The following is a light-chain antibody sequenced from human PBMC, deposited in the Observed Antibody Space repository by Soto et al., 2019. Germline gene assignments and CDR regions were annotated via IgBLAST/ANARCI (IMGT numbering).Light chain of an antibody. CDR3: SSFSSSSTLYV. J-gene: IGLJ1*01. CDR2: EVS. CDR1: SSDVGGYDY. Sequence: ALTQPGSVSASPGQSITISCTGTSSDVGGYDYVSWYQQHPGKAPKLMLYEVSNRPSGVSNRFSGSKSGNTASLSISGLQAEDEADYYCSSFSSSSTLYVFGTGTKVTVL. V-gene: IGLV2-14*01.